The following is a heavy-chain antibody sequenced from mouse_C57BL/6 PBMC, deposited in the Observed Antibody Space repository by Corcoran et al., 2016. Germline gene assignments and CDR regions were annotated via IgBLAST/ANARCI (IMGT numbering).Heavy chain of an antibody. Sequence: QIQLVQSGPELKKPGETVKISCKDSGYTFTTYGMSWVKQAPGKGLKWMGWINTYSGVPTYADDFKGRFAFSLETSASTAYLQINNLKNEDTATYFCARYGNYYFDYWGQGTTLTVSS. V-gene: IGHV9-3*01. D-gene: IGHD2-1*01. J-gene: IGHJ2*01. CDR2: INTYSGVP. CDR1: GYTFTTYG. CDR3: ARYGNYYFDY.